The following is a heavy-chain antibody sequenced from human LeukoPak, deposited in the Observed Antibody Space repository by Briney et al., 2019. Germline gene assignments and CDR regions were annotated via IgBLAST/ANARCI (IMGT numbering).Heavy chain of an antibody. V-gene: IGHV3-21*01. CDR2: ISSSSSYI. CDR1: GFTFSSYS. D-gene: IGHD6-6*01. J-gene: IGHJ4*02. Sequence: GGSLRLSCAASGFTFSSYSMSWVRQAPGKGLEWVSSISSSSSYIYYADSVKGRFTISRDNAKNSLYLQMNSLRAEDTAVYYCARGYSSSSPGDYWGQGTLVTVSS. CDR3: ARGYSSSSPGDY.